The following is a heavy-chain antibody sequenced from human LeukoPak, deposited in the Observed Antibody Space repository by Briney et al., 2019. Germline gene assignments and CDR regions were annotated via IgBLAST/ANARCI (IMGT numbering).Heavy chain of an antibody. CDR1: GYRFTSYW. Sequence: GESLKISCKGSGYRFTSYWITWVRQMPGKGLEWMGSIDPSDSYTNYSPSFQGQVTISADKSISTAYLQWTSLKASDTAMYYCARHLSDITSSPNYWGPGTLVTVSS. J-gene: IGHJ4*02. D-gene: IGHD2-2*01. CDR2: IDPSDSYT. V-gene: IGHV5-10-1*04. CDR3: ARHLSDITSSPNY.